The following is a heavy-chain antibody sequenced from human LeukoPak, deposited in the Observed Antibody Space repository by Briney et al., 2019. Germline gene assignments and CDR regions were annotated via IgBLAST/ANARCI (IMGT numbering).Heavy chain of an antibody. J-gene: IGHJ4*02. CDR3: ARLAVYPAPDD. D-gene: IGHD1-14*01. V-gene: IGHV4-34*01. Sequence: PSETLSLTCAVYGGSFSGYYWTWLRQPPGKGLEWIGSIYYSGSTYYNPSLKSRVTISVDTSKSQFSLKLSSVTAADTAVYYCARLAVYPAPDDWGQGTLVTVSS. CDR1: GGSFSGYY. CDR2: IYYSGST.